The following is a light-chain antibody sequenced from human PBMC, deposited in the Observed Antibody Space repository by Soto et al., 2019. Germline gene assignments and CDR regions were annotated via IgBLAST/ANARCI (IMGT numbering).Light chain of an antibody. CDR2: GAS. CDR3: QQYNNWPPYT. CDR1: QSVSSD. V-gene: IGKV3-15*01. J-gene: IGKJ2*01. Sequence: EIVMTQSPVTLSVSPGERATLSCRASQSVSSDLAWYQQKPGQAPRLLIYGASTRATGIPARFSGGGSGTKFTLTINRLQSEDFALYYCQQYNNWPPYTFGQGTKVEIK.